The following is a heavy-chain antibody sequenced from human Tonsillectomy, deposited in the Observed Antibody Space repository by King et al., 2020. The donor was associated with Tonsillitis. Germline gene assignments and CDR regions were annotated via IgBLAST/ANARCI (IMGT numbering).Heavy chain of an antibody. CDR2: ISSSGNTI. V-gene: IGHV3-48*03. J-gene: IGHJ6*03. CDR3: AREDSSGWANYYYYMDV. CDR1: GFTFSSYE. D-gene: IGHD6-19*01. Sequence: VQLVESGGGLVQPGGSLRLSCAASGFTFSSYEMNWVRQAPGKGLEWISYISSSGNTIYYADSVKGRFTISRDNAKNSLYLQMNSLRAEDTAVYYCAREDSSGWANYYYYMDVWGKGTTVTVSS.